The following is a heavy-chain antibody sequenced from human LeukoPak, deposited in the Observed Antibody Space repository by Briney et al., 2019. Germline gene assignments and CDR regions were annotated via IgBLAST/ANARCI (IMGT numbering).Heavy chain of an antibody. D-gene: IGHD6-25*01. V-gene: IGHV3-53*01. Sequence: GSLRLSCAASGFTFSSYSMNWVRQAPGKGLEWVSVIYSDDSTYYTHSVKGRFTISRDNSKNTLYLQMNGLRVEDTAVYYCARGLVSSAPLVDYYYGMDVWGQGTTVTVSS. CDR3: ARGLVSSAPLVDYYYGMDV. J-gene: IGHJ6*02. CDR1: GFTFSSYS. CDR2: IYSDDST.